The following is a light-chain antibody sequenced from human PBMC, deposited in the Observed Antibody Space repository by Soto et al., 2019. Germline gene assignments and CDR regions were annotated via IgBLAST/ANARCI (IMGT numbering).Light chain of an antibody. J-gene: IGLJ1*01. CDR3: CSYTSTSTLV. CDR1: SSDVGGYNY. CDR2: EVS. Sequence: QSALTQPASVSGSPGQSITISCTGTSSDVGGYNYVSWYQQHPGKAPKVMIYEVSNRPSGVSNRFSGSKSGTTASLTISGLPAEEEADYYCCSYTSTSTLVFGTGTKVTVL. V-gene: IGLV2-14*01.